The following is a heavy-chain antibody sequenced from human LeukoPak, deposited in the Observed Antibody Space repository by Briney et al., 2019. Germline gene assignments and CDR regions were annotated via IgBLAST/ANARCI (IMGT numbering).Heavy chain of an antibody. CDR1: GFIFSAYW. Sequence: GGSLRLSCAASGFIFSAYWMLWVRQVPGKGLEWVSRINDDGTTTNYADSVKGRFTTSRDNAKNTLYLQMSSLRAEDTAIYYCARSQMDVWGHGTTVTVSS. CDR3: ARSQMDV. V-gene: IGHV3-74*01. J-gene: IGHJ6*02. CDR2: INDDGTTT.